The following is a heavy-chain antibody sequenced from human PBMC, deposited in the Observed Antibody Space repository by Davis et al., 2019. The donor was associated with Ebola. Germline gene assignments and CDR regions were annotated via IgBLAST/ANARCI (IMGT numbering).Heavy chain of an antibody. CDR3: ATAPLDLLGFDY. J-gene: IGHJ4*02. D-gene: IGHD1-26*01. V-gene: IGHV1-24*01. CDR2: FDPEDGET. Sequence: ASVKVSCKVSGYTLTESSMHWVRQAPGKGLEWMGGFDPEDGETIYAQKFQGRVTMTEDTSTDTADMELSSLRSEDTAVYYCATAPLDLLGFDYWGQGTLVTVSS. CDR1: GYTLTESS.